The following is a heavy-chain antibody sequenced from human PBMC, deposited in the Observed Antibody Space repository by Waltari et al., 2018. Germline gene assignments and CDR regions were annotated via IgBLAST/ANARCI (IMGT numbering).Heavy chain of an antibody. CDR1: GFTFSSYA. CDR2: ISGSGGST. J-gene: IGHJ4*02. V-gene: IGHV3-23*01. CDR3: AKDGYDYVWGSYRSPLPFDY. D-gene: IGHD3-16*02. Sequence: EVQLLESGGGLVQPGGSLRLSCAASGFTFSSYAMSWVRQAPGKGLEWVSAISGSGGSTYYADSVKGRFTSSRDNSKSTLYLQMNSLRAEDTAVYYCAKDGYDYVWGSYRSPLPFDYWGQGTLVTVSS.